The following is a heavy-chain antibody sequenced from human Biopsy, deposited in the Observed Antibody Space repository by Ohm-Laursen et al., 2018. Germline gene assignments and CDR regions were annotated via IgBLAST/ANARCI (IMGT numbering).Heavy chain of an antibody. J-gene: IGHJ3*02. V-gene: IGHV4-59*08. Sequence: SDTLSLTCTVSGGSISGSSWSWIRQAPGKGLEWIGYISYSRDTNYNPSLKSRITISVDTSKNQFSLKLTSVTAADTAVYYCAKHGSGWTGDDAFHIWGKGKMVTASS. D-gene: IGHD6-19*01. CDR1: GGSISGSS. CDR2: ISYSRDT. CDR3: AKHGSGWTGDDAFHI.